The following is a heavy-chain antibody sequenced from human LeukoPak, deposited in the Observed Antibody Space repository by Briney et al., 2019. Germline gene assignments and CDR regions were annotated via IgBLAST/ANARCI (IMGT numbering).Heavy chain of an antibody. CDR2: ISGSGGST. CDR1: GFTFSSYA. CDR3: AKDRDGYSYYFDY. V-gene: IGHV3-23*01. J-gene: IGHJ4*02. Sequence: PGGSLRLSCAASGFTFSSYAMSWVRQAPGKGLEWVSAISGSGGSTYYAGSVKGRFTISRDNSKNTLYLQMNSLRAEDTAVYYCAKDRDGYSYYFDYWGQGTLVTVSS. D-gene: IGHD5-24*01.